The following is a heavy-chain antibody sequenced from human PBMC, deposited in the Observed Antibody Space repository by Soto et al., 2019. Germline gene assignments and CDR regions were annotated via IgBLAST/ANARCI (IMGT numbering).Heavy chain of an antibody. V-gene: IGHV3-11*01. CDR1: GFTFSDYY. CDR3: ARLAVSQLLPRSWFDP. D-gene: IGHD2-2*01. CDR2: ISSSGSTI. J-gene: IGHJ5*02. Sequence: PGGSLRLSCAASGFTFSDYYMSWIRQAPGKGLEWVSYISSSGSTIYYADSVKGRFTISRDNAKNSLYLQMNSLRAEDTAVHYCARLAVSQLLPRSWFDPWGQGTLVTVSS.